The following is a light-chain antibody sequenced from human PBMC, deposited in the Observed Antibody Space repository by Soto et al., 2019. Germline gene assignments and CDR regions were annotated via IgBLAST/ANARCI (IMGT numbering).Light chain of an antibody. J-gene: IGLJ3*02. Sequence: QSVLTQPRSVSGSPGQSVTISCTGTSSDVGGYNYVSWYQRHPGKAPKLMIYEGSKRPSGISNRFSGSKSGNTASLIISGLQGDDEGDYYCCAYVSSNTLLFGGGTKLTVL. CDR3: CAYVSSNTLL. CDR1: SSDVGGYNY. CDR2: EGS. V-gene: IGLV2-11*02.